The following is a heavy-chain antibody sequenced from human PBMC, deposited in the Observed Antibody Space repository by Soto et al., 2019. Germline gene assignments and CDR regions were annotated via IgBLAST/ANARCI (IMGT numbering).Heavy chain of an antibody. CDR2: IKNKADGGTT. J-gene: IGHJ5*02. D-gene: IGHD3-16*01. CDR1: GITFTNAW. CDR3: ARGGSGWFDP. V-gene: IGHV3-15*01. Sequence: EVQLVESGGDLVKPGGSLRLSCAASGITFTNAWMSWVRQAPGKGLEWVGRIKNKADGGTTDYAAPVRGRFTISRDNAKNSLYLQMNSLRAEDTAVYYCARGGSGWFDPWGPANPGHRLL.